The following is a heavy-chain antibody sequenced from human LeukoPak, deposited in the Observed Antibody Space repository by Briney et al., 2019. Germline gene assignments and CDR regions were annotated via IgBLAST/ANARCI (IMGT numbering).Heavy chain of an antibody. CDR1: GYTFTSYG. V-gene: IGHV1-69*13. D-gene: IGHD3-3*01. CDR2: IIPIFGTA. Sequence: SVKVSCKASGYTFTSYGISWVRQAPGQGLEWMGGIIPIFGTANYAQKFQGRVTITADESTSTAYMELSSLRSEDTAVYYCARAVGDLEWLETPIWGQGTLVTVSS. J-gene: IGHJ4*02. CDR3: ARAVGDLEWLETPI.